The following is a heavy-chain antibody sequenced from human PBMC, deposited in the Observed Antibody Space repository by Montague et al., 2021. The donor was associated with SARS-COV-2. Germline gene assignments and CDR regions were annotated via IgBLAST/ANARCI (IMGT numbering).Heavy chain of an antibody. CDR3: AKDLEEFITIFGVVTKSPLGMDV. CDR2: IYSGGSST. J-gene: IGHJ6*02. Sequence: SLRLSCAASGFTFSSYAMSWVRQAPGKGLEWVSVIYSGGSSTYXXXSXXXRFXISRDNSKNTLYLQLNSLRAEATAVYYCAKDLEEFITIFGVVTKSPLGMDVWGQGTTVTVSS. D-gene: IGHD3-3*01. V-gene: IGHV3-23*03. CDR1: GFTFSSYA.